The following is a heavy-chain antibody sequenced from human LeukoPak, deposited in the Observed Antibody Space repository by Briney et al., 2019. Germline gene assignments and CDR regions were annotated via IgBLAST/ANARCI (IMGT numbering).Heavy chain of an antibody. CDR2: ISYDGSNK. CDR1: GFTFSSYG. D-gene: IGHD5-18*01. V-gene: IGHV3-30*03. J-gene: IGHJ4*02. Sequence: PGGSLRLSCAASGFTFSSYGMHWVRQAPGKGLEWVAVISYDGSNKYYADSVKGRFTISRDNSKNTLYLQMNSLRAEDTAVYYCASPRGYSYGLQVDYWGQGTLVTVSS. CDR3: ASPRGYSYGLQVDY.